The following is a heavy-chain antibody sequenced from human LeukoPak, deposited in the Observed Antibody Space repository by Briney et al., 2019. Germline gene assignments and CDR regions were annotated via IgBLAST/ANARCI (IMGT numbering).Heavy chain of an antibody. J-gene: IGHJ4*02. D-gene: IGHD5-24*01. CDR3: ARNPSRWLQLRVSDY. V-gene: IGHV1-18*01. CDR2: ISAYNGNT. CDR1: GYTFTSYG. Sequence: ASVKVSCKASGYTFTSYGISWVRQAPGQGLEWMGWISAYNGNTNYAQKLQGRVTMTTDTSTSTAYMELRSLRSDDTAVYYCARNPSRWLQLRVSDYWGQGTLVTVSS.